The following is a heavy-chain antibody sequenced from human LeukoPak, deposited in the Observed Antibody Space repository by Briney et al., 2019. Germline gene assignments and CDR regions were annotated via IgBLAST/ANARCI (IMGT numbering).Heavy chain of an antibody. D-gene: IGHD1-7*01. J-gene: IGHJ6*02. CDR3: ARDRRAGTTYYGMDV. CDR2: INPNSGGT. V-gene: IGHV1-2*02. CDR1: GYTFTGYY. Sequence: ASVKVSCKASGYTFTGYYMHRVRQAPGQGLEWMGWINPNSGGTNYAQKFQGRVTMTRDTSISTAYMELSRLRSDDTAVYYCARDRRAGTTYYGMDVWGQGTTVTVSS.